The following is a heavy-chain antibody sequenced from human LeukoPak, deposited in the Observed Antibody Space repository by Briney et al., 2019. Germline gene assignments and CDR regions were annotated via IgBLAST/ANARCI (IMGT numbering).Heavy chain of an antibody. CDR1: GFTFDDYA. CDR2: ISWNSCSV. D-gene: IGHD5-24*01. CDR3: AKDTEMATTITGGAFDI. Sequence: GRSLRLSCAASGFTFDDYAMHWVRQAPGKGLEWASGISWNSCSVGYADSVKGRFTISRDNAKNSLYLQMNSLRAEDTALYYCAKDTEMATTITGGAFDIWGQGTMVTVSS. V-gene: IGHV3-9*01. J-gene: IGHJ3*02.